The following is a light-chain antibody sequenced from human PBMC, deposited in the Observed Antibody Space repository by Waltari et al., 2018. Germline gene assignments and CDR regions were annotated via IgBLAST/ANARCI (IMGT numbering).Light chain of an antibody. V-gene: IGLV2-14*03. CDR3: SSYTSSSTLVV. CDR2: DVS. J-gene: IGLJ2*01. CDR1: RSDVGGYNY. Sequence: QSALTQPASVPGAPGPPIPIACTGARSDVGGYNYVSWYQQHPGKAPKLMIYDVSNRPSGVSNRFSGSKSGNTASLTISGLQAEDEADYYCSSYTSSSTLVVFGGGTKLTFL.